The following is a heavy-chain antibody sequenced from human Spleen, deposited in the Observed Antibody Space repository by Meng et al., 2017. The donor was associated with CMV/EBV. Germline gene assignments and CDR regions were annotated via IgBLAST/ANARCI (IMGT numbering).Heavy chain of an antibody. J-gene: IGHJ4*02. CDR2: SSGIDDTV. V-gene: IGHV3-48*03. CDR1: GFAFSSYE. D-gene: IGHD3-3*01. Sequence: GESLKISCAASGFAFSSYEMNWVRQAPGKGLEWVSHSSGIDDTVYYADSVKGRFTVSRDNTKNSLYMEMNSLGAEDTAVYYCARAKRDYDFWSGVWYYFDFWGQGMMVTVSS. CDR3: ARAKRDYDFWSGVWYYFDF.